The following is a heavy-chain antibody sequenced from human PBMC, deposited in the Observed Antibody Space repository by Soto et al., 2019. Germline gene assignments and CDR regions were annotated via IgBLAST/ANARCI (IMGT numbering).Heavy chain of an antibody. CDR3: ARDLGGPDY. CDR2: LSSDGFGT. V-gene: IGHV3-74*03. D-gene: IGHD3-16*01. J-gene: IGHJ4*02. Sequence: GGSLRLYCAASGFTLSAYWMHWVRQAPGRGLEWVSRLSSDGFGTAYADSVKGRFHISRDNARNTLFLQMNGLRAEDTAVYYCARDLGGPDYWGRGTLVTVSS. CDR1: GFTLSAYW.